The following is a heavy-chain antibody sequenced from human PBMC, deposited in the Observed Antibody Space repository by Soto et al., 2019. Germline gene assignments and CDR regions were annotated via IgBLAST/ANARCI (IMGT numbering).Heavy chain of an antibody. CDR3: ATRGLFSV. CDR1: GGSFTANY. D-gene: IGHD3-3*01. CDR2: VNNAGST. Sequence: QVQLKQWGAGFLKPSETLSLTCGIYGGSFTANYWSWIRQSPGKGLEWLGEVNNAGSTDYNPSLKSRITISADTSKNQFSLSLTSMTAADTAVYYCATRGLFSVWGPGTPVTVSS. J-gene: IGHJ4*02. V-gene: IGHV4-34*01.